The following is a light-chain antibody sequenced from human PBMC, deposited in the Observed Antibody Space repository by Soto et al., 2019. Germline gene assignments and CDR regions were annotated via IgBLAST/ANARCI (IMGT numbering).Light chain of an antibody. Sequence: SYELTQPPSVSVAPGQTARITCVGSKIGSKSVHWYQQKPGQAPVLVVYGDSDRPSGIPERFSGSNSRSTATLTISRVEAGDEADYYCQVWDTSGDHVVFGGGTKLTVL. CDR2: GDS. V-gene: IGLV3-21*02. J-gene: IGLJ2*01. CDR1: KIGSKS. CDR3: QVWDTSGDHVV.